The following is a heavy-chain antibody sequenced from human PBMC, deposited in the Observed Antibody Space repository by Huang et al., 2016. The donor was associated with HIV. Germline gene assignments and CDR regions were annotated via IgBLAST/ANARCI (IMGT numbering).Heavy chain of an antibody. Sequence: LQLQESGPGLVKSSETLSLICTVSGGSISSSSYYWGWIRQPPGKWPEWIGSIYYSGTTYYNPPRKSRVTISVDTSKNQFSLKVNSVTAADTAVYYCARHGRVAGHYYNNMDVWGRGTTVTVSS. CDR3: ARHGRVAGHYYNNMDV. J-gene: IGHJ6*02. CDR1: GGSISSSSYY. V-gene: IGHV4-39*01. D-gene: IGHD6-19*01. CDR2: IYYSGTT.